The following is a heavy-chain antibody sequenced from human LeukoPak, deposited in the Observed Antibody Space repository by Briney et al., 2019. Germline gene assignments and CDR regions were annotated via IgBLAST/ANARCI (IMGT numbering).Heavy chain of an antibody. Sequence: SVTVSCTASGGTFSSYAISWVRQAPGQGLEWMGGIIPIFGTANYAQKFQGRVTITADESTSTAYMELSSLRSEDTAVYYCARRYDILTGYSLPDNWFDPWGQGTLVTVSS. J-gene: IGHJ5*02. CDR2: IIPIFGTA. D-gene: IGHD3-9*01. CDR1: GGTFSSYA. V-gene: IGHV1-69*13. CDR3: ARRYDILTGYSLPDNWFDP.